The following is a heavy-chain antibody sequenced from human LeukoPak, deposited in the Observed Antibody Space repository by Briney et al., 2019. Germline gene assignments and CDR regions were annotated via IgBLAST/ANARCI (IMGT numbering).Heavy chain of an antibody. CDR3: AKKSCTGGSCYSTPLDY. J-gene: IGHJ4*02. CDR2: ISGSGGST. CDR1: GLTFSRYA. D-gene: IGHD2-8*02. Sequence: GGSLRLSCAASGLTFSRYAMNWVRQAPGKGLEWVSAISGSGGSTYYADSVKGRFTISRDNSKNTLYLQMNSLRAEDTAMYYCAKKSCTGGSCYSTPLDYWGQGTLVTVSS. V-gene: IGHV3-23*01.